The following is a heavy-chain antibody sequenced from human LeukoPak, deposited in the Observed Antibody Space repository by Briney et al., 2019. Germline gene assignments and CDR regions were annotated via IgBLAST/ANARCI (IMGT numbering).Heavy chain of an antibody. CDR1: EFTFRSYS. CDR2: ISGSSSDI. D-gene: IGHD3-9*01. CDR3: ARETYDILTGYSPFDY. J-gene: IGHJ4*02. V-gene: IGHV3-21*01. Sequence: PGGSLRLSCAGSEFTFRSYSMHWVRQAPGKGLEWVSSISGSSSDIYYADSVKGRFTISRDNAKNSLYLQMNSLRAEDTAVYYCARETYDILTGYSPFDYWGQGTLVTVSS.